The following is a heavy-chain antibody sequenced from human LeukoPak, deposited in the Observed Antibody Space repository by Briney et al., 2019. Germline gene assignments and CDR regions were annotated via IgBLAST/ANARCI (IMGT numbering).Heavy chain of an antibody. V-gene: IGHV3-48*03. D-gene: IGHD4-17*01. CDR1: GFTFSSYE. Sequence: GGSLRLSCAASGFTFSSYEMNWVRQAPGKGLEWDSSISSSGSTIYYADSVKGRFTISRDNAKNSLYLQMNSLRAEDTAVYYCARAGDYGDLIFVGAFDIWGQGTMVTVSS. J-gene: IGHJ3*02. CDR2: ISSSGSTI. CDR3: ARAGDYGDLIFVGAFDI.